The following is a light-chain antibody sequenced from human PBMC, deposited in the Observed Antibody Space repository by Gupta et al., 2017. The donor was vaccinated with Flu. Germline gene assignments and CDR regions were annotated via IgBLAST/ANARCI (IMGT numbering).Light chain of an antibody. CDR3: QVWHSSDQGV. CDR1: NIGSKN. J-gene: IGLJ1*01. CDR2: ADS. Sequence: SYVLTQSPPVSVAPGPTARITCGGNNIGSKNVHWYQQKPGQAPVLVVDADSDRPSGIPELFSGSNSGNTATLTISRVEAGDEADYYCQVWHSSDQGVFGAGTKVTVL. V-gene: IGLV3-21*02.